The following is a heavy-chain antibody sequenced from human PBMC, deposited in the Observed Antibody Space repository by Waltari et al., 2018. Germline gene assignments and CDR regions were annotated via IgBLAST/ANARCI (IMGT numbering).Heavy chain of an antibody. D-gene: IGHD2-15*01. J-gene: IGHJ5*02. CDR2: IIPIFGTA. Sequence: QVQLVQSGAEVKKPGSSVKVSCKASGGTFSSYAISWVRQAPGQGLEWMGGIIPIFGTANYAQKFQGRVTITADESTSTAYMELSSLRSEDTAVYYCAREGDSSPHVTGRNWFDPWGQGTLVTVSS. V-gene: IGHV1-69*13. CDR3: AREGDSSPHVTGRNWFDP. CDR1: GGTFSSYA.